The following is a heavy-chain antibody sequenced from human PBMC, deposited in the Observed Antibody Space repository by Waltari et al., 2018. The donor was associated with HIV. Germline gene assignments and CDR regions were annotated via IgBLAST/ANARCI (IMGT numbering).Heavy chain of an antibody. D-gene: IGHD3-22*01. V-gene: IGHV1-2*02. J-gene: IGHJ6*02. CDR2: INPNSGGT. CDR1: GYTFTGYY. Sequence: QVQLVQSGAEVKKPGASVKVSCKASGYTFTGYYMHWVRQAPGQGLEWMGWINPNSGGTNDAQKFQGRVTMTRDTSISTAYMELSRLRSDDTAVYYCARMYYYDSSGPLYYYYDGMDVWGQGTTVTVSS. CDR3: ARMYYYDSSGPLYYYYDGMDV.